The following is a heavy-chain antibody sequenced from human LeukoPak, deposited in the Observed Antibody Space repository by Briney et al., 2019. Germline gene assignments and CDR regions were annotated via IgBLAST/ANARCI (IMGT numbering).Heavy chain of an antibody. CDR3: AKDGSRWHEGAFDI. Sequence: GGSLRLSCAASGFIVSTKYMSWVRQAPGKGLEWVSVLYSGGNTYYADSVKGRFTISRDNSKNTLYLQMNSLRAEDTAIYYCAKDGSRWHEGAFDIWGQGTMVTVSS. D-gene: IGHD6-13*01. V-gene: IGHV3-53*01. CDR1: GFIVSTKY. J-gene: IGHJ3*02. CDR2: LYSGGNT.